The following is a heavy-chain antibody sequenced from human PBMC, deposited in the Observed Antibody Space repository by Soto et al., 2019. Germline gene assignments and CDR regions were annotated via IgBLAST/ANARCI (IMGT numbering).Heavy chain of an antibody. CDR1: GGTFSSYA. CDR2: IIAIFGTA. D-gene: IGHD6-19*01. Sequence: QVQLVQSGAEVKKPGSSVKVSCKASGGTFSSYAISWVRQAPGQGLEWMGGIIAIFGTANYAQKFEGRVTITEDESTSTAYMELSSLRSEDTAVYYCASHAHEEYSSGWFYWGQGTLVTVSS. J-gene: IGHJ4*02. CDR3: ASHAHEEYSSGWFY. V-gene: IGHV1-69*01.